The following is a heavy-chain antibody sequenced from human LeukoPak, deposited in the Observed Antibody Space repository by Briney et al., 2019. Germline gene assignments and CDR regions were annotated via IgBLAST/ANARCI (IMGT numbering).Heavy chain of an antibody. V-gene: IGHV3-30*04. CDR1: GFTFSSSA. J-gene: IGHJ4*02. Sequence: PGGSLRLSCAASGFTFSSSAMQWVRQAPGKGLGWVAVISYDGSKKYYADSVKGRFTISRDDSKNTLYLQMNSLRGEDTAVYHCARSRSASTSGWYDYFDFWGRGTLVTVSS. D-gene: IGHD6-19*01. CDR2: ISYDGSKK. CDR3: ARSRSASTSGWYDYFDF.